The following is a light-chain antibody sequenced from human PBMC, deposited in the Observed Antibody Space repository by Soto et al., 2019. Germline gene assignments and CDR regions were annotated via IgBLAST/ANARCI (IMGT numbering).Light chain of an antibody. V-gene: IGLV1-44*01. Sequence: QSVLTQPPSASGTPGQRVTISCSGSSSNIGSNTVNWYQQLPGTAPKLLIYSNNQRPSGVPDRFSGSKSGTSASLAISGLQSEDEADYYCAAWDDSLNAVYVFGTGTKLTVL. CDR1: SSNIGSNT. CDR3: AAWDDSLNAVYV. J-gene: IGLJ1*01. CDR2: SNN.